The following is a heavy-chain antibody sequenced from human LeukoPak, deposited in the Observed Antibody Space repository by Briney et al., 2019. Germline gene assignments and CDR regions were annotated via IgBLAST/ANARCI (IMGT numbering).Heavy chain of an antibody. CDR2: IFYSGST. V-gene: IGHV4-30-4*01. Sequence: PSETLSLTCTVSGGSISSGDYYWSWIRQPPGKGLEWIGYIFYSGSTNYNPSLKSRVTMSLDTSKNQFSLKLNSVTAADTAVYSCVRTLPGGLFDYWGQGTLVTVSS. CDR3: VRTLPGGLFDY. CDR1: GGSISSGDYY. J-gene: IGHJ4*02. D-gene: IGHD3-16*01.